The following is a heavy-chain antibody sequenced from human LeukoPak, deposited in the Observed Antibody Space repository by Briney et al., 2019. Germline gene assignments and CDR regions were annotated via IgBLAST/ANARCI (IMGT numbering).Heavy chain of an antibody. CDR3: ARDLRQVDTAMATEYNWFDP. CDR1: GGTFSSYA. CDR2: IIPIFGTA. J-gene: IGHJ5*02. Sequence: EASVKVSCKASGGTFSSYAISWARQAPGQGLEWMGRIIPIFGTANYAQKFQGRVTITTDESTSTAYMELSSLRSEDTAVYYCARDLRQVDTAMATEYNWFDPWGQGTLVTVSS. V-gene: IGHV1-69*05. D-gene: IGHD5-18*01.